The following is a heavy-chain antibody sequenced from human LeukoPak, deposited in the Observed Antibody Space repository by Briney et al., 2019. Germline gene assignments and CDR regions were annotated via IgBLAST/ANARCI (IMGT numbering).Heavy chain of an antibody. CDR1: GFTFSRYE. Sequence: PGGSLRLSCAASGFTFSRYEMNWVRQAPGKGLEWVSYISSSGSTIYYADSVKGRFTISRDNAKNSLYLQMKSLRVEDTAVYYCAREKPELDYWGQGTLVTVSS. CDR3: AREKPELDY. V-gene: IGHV3-48*03. J-gene: IGHJ4*02. CDR2: ISSSGSTI.